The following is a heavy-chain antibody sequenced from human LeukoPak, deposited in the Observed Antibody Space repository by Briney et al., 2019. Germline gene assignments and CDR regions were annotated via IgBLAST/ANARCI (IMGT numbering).Heavy chain of an antibody. D-gene: IGHD3-22*01. CDR1: GGTFSSYA. Sequence: ASVKASCKASGGTFSSYAISWVRQAPGQGLEWMGGIIPIFGTANYAQKFQGRVTITADKSTSTAYMELSSLRSEDTAVYYCAIEKGSSGYCFDYWGQGTLVTVSS. J-gene: IGHJ4*02. CDR3: AIEKGSSGYCFDY. CDR2: IIPIFGTA. V-gene: IGHV1-69*06.